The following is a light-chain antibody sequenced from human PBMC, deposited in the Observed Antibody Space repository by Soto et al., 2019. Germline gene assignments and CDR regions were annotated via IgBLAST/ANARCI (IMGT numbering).Light chain of an antibody. CDR1: SSDVGAYNF. J-gene: IGLJ1*01. CDR3: SAYTVSRTYV. Sequence: QSVLTQPASVSGSPGQSITISCTGTSSDVGAYNFVSWHQQHPGKARRLMIYNVYDRPSGISYRFSGSKSGNTASLTISGLQGEDEADYYCSAYTVSRTYVFGTGTKVT. CDR2: NVY. V-gene: IGLV2-14*03.